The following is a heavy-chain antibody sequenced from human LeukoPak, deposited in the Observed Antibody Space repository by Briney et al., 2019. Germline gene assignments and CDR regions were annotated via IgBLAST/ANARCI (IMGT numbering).Heavy chain of an antibody. V-gene: IGHV3-33*01. CDR1: GFTFSSYG. CDR2: IWYDESNQ. D-gene: IGHD3-22*01. CDR3: AREVSEGFDF. J-gene: IGHJ4*02. Sequence: GRSLRLSCVASGFTFSSYGMHWVRQAPGKGLEWVAVIWYDESNQYYVDSVGGRFAISRDNAKNLLYLQMNSLRAEDTALYYCAREVSEGFDFWGQGTLVTVSS.